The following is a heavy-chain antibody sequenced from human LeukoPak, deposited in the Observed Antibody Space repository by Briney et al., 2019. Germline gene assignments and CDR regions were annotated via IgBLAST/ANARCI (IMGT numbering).Heavy chain of an antibody. D-gene: IGHD5-18*01. CDR2: ISSSSSYI. J-gene: IGHJ3*02. CDR1: GFTFSSYS. Sequence: GGSLRLSCAASGFTFSSYSMNWVRQAPGKGLEWVSSISSSSSYIYYADSVKGRFTISRDNSKNTLYLQMNSLRAEDTAVYYCAKGRGYSYGSAFDIWGQGTMVTVSS. CDR3: AKGRGYSYGSAFDI. V-gene: IGHV3-21*04.